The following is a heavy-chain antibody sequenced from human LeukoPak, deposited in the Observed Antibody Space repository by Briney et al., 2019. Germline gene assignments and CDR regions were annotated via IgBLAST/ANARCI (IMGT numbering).Heavy chain of an antibody. J-gene: IGHJ4*02. CDR1: GYTLTDYY. V-gene: IGHV1-2*02. CDR3: ARDWRGSYFPDF. Sequence: GASVKVSCKASGYTLTDYYMHWVRQAPGQGLEWMGWINPNSGDTNYAQKFQGRVTMTRDTSISTAYMDRSRLTSGDTAIYYCARDWRGSYFPDFWGQGTLVTVSS. CDR2: INPNSGDT. D-gene: IGHD1-26*01.